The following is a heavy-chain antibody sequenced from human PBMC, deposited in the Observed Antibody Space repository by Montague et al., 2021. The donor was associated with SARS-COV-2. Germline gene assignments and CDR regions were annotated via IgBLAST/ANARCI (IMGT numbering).Heavy chain of an antibody. D-gene: IGHD3-22*01. Sequence: SETLSLTCAVSGGSVSGYYWSWIRQPPGKGLEWIGVINNSGSTNYNPSLKSRVTTSVDTSKNQFSLKLTSVTAADTAVYYCAGGPRFTMIVAVITEIWFDPWGQGTLVTVSS. CDR1: GGSVSGYY. CDR3: AGGPRFTMIVAVITEIWFDP. J-gene: IGHJ5*02. CDR2: INNSGST. V-gene: IGHV4-34*01.